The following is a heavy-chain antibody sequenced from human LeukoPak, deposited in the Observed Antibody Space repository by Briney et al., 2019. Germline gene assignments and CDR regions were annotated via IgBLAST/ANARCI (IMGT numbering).Heavy chain of an antibody. CDR3: ARDPDPPLYYFDY. J-gene: IGHJ4*02. CDR2: ISFDGSSK. D-gene: IGHD1-14*01. V-gene: IGHV3-30*03. CDR1: GFTFSSYG. Sequence: GGSLRLSCVASGFTFSSYGMHWVRQAPGKGLEWVAVISFDGSSKYYADSVKGRSTISRDNAKNSLYLQMNSLRAEDTAVYYCARDPDPPLYYFDYWGQGTLVTVSS.